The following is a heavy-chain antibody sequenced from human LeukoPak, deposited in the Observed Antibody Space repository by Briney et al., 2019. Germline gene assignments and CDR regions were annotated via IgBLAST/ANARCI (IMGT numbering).Heavy chain of an antibody. CDR3: VKAGNYDSLPGYYNVPPLDL. D-gene: IGHD3-9*01. V-gene: IGHV3-64D*06. CDR2: ISSNGGST. J-gene: IGHJ5*02. CDR1: GFTFRSYT. Sequence: PGGSLRLSCTASGFTFRSYTMRGVRQAPGKGLEYVSAISSNGGSTYYADSGKGRFTISRDNSKNMLNLQMSSVRAEYTAVYYGVKAGNYDSLPGYYNVPPLDLGGQGTLVTVSS.